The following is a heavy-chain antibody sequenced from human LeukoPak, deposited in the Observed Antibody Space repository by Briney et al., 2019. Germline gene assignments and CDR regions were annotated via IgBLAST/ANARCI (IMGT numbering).Heavy chain of an antibody. CDR1: GGTFISYA. V-gene: IGHV1-69*13. D-gene: IGHD6-19*01. J-gene: IGHJ4*02. Sequence: SVKVSCKASGGTFISYAISWVRQAPGQGLEWMGGIIPIFGTANYAQKFQGRVTITADESTSTAYMELSSLRSEDTAVYYCARDAAVSGRPLSLDYWGQGTLVTVSS. CDR2: IIPIFGTA. CDR3: ARDAAVSGRPLSLDY.